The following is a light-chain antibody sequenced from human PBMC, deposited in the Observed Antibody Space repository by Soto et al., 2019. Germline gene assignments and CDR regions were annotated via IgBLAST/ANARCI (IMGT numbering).Light chain of an antibody. J-gene: IGKJ1*01. CDR3: QPYDNSPRT. Sequence: IVLTQSPGTLYLSPGEGATLSCSASESVSNSLLAWYQQKFGQAPRLLLHGASSRATGIPDRFAGSGSGTGFTLAIGRLDPDDCAVYYCQPYDNSPRTFSQGTKLEIK. V-gene: IGKV3-20*01. CDR2: GAS. CDR1: ESVSNSL.